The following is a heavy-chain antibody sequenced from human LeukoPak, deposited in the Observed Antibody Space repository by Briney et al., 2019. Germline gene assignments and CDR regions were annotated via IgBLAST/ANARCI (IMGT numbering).Heavy chain of an antibody. J-gene: IGHJ3*02. CDR3: ASGGVISTYYDFWSGYYIRAFDI. D-gene: IGHD3-3*01. Sequence: ASVKVSCKASGYTFTSYDINWVRQATGQGLEWMGWMNPNSGNTGYAQKFQGRVTMTRNTSISTAYMELSSLRSEDTAVYYCASGGVISTYYDFWSGYYIRAFDIWGQGTMVTVSS. CDR1: GYTFTSYD. CDR2: MNPNSGNT. V-gene: IGHV1-8*01.